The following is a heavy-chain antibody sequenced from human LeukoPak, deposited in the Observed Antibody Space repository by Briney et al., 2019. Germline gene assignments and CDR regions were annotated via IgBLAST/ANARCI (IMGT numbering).Heavy chain of an antibody. V-gene: IGHV4-61*05. Sequence: SETESLTCTVSGGSISSSSTYYGGWVRQPPGKGLEWIGYIYYSGSTNYNPSLKSRVTISVDTSKNQFSLKLSSVTAADTAVYYCARDSSGWYYFDYWGQGTLVTVSS. CDR2: IYYSGST. CDR3: ARDSSGWYYFDY. CDR1: GGSISSSSTYY. J-gene: IGHJ4*02. D-gene: IGHD6-19*01.